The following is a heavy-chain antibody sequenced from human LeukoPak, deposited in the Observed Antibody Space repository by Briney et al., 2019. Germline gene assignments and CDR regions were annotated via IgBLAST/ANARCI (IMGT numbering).Heavy chain of an antibody. CDR1: GFTFSAYW. Sequence: GGSLRLSCTVSGFTFSAYWMSWVRQAPGKGLERVANIEHDGTTKFYLDSVKGRFTISRDNARSSVYLQMDSLRVEDTAVYYCARDYGSGATHDYWGLGTLVTVSS. CDR3: ARDYGSGATHDY. J-gene: IGHJ4*02. CDR2: IEHDGTTK. V-gene: IGHV3-7*01. D-gene: IGHD3-10*01.